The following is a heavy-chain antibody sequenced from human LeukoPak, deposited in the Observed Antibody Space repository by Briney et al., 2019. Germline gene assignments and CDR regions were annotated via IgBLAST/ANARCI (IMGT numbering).Heavy chain of an antibody. D-gene: IGHD3-16*01. CDR2: ISESGSTT. V-gene: IGHV3-48*03. J-gene: IGHJ4*02. CDR3: ARDLGIRTPPLGY. CDR1: GFTFSSYE. Sequence: GRSLRLSCAASGFTFSSYEMNWVRQAPGKGLEWVSYISESGSTTYYADSVKGRFTISRDNTKNSLSLQMTSLRAEDTAVYYCARDLGIRTPPLGYWGQGTLVTVSS.